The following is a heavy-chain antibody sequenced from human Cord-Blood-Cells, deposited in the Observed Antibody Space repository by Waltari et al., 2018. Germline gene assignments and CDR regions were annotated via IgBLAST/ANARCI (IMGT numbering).Heavy chain of an antibody. V-gene: IGHV4-38-2*02. CDR1: GYSISSGYS. CDR2: IYHSGST. CDR3: ARDEYCSSTSCYHDAFDI. D-gene: IGHD2-2*01. Sequence: VQLQESGPGPVKPSETLSLTCTVSGYSISSGYSWGWIRQPPGKGLEWIGSIYHSGSTYYNPSLKSRVTISVDTSKNQFSLKLSSVTAADTAVYYCARDEYCSSTSCYHDAFDIWGQGTMVTVSS. J-gene: IGHJ3*02.